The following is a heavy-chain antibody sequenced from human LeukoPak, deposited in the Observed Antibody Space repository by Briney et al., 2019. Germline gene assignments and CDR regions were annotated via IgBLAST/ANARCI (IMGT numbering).Heavy chain of an antibody. V-gene: IGHV4-34*01. Sequence: PSETLSLTRAVYGGSFSGYYWSWIRQPPGKGLEWIGEINHSGSTNYNPSLKSRVTISVDTSKNQFSLKLSSVTAEDTAVYYCAREITWDTAMTRDAFDIWGQGTMVTVSS. CDR1: GGSFSGYY. J-gene: IGHJ3*02. CDR3: AREITWDTAMTRDAFDI. D-gene: IGHD5-18*01. CDR2: INHSGST.